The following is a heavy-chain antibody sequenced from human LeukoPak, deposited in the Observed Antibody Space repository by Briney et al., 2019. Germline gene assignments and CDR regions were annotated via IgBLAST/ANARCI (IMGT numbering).Heavy chain of an antibody. CDR3: TRGSDTIFGVSRDGFDY. Sequence: GGSLRLSCTASGFTSGDYVMSWFRQAPGKGLEWVGFIRSKAYGGTTEYAASVKGRFIISRDDSKSTAYLQMYSLKSEDTAVYYCTRGSDTIFGVSRDGFDYWGQGTLVTVSS. CDR1: GFTSGDYV. CDR2: IRSKAYGGTT. D-gene: IGHD3-3*01. J-gene: IGHJ4*02. V-gene: IGHV3-49*03.